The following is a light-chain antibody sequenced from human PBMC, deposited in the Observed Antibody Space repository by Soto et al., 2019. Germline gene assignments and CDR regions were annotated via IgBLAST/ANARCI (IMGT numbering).Light chain of an antibody. CDR3: SSYTGSSTYV. V-gene: IGLV2-14*01. CDR2: DVS. CDR1: SSDVGGYNY. Sequence: QSVLTQPASVSGSPGQSITISCTGTSSDVGGYNYVSWYQQYPGKAPKLMIYDVSNRPSGASNRFSGSKSGNTASLTISGLQAEDESDYYCSSYTGSSTYVFGTGTKVTVL. J-gene: IGLJ1*01.